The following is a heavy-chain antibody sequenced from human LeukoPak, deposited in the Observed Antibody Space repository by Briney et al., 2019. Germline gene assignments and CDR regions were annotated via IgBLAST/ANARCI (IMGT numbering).Heavy chain of an antibody. V-gene: IGHV1-58*02. CDR3: AATTYYYDSSGYYWDY. Sequence: GTSVKVSCKASGFTFTSPAMQWVRQARGQRLEWIGWIVVGSGNTNYAQKFQERVTITRDMSTSTAYMELSSLRSEDTAVYYCAATTYYYDSSGYYWDYWGQGTLVTVSS. J-gene: IGHJ4*02. CDR1: GFTFTSPA. CDR2: IVVGSGNT. D-gene: IGHD3-22*01.